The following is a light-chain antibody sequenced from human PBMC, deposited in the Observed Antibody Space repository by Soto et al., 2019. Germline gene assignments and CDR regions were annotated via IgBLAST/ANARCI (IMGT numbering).Light chain of an antibody. CDR3: QHFRTT. J-gene: IGKJ4*01. V-gene: IGKV3-20*01. CDR2: GAS. CDR1: QSDSGSY. Sequence: EIVLTQSPGTLSLSPGERATLSCRASQSDSGSYLAWYQQKPRQAPRLLIYGASSTSTGIPYRFSGSGSATYLPLTITILVSEDFAVYYCQHFRTTFGGGTKVKI.